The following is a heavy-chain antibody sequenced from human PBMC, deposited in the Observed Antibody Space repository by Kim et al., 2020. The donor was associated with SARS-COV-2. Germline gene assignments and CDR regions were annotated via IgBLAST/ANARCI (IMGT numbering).Heavy chain of an antibody. CDR3: VRDLYDSGSYWDDCFDP. D-gene: IGHD3-10*01. CDR1: GYAFMNFG. CDR2: ISTYKGDR. V-gene: IGHV1-18*01. J-gene: IGHJ5*02. Sequence: ASVKVSCKASGYAFMNFGISWVRQAPGQGLEWMGWISTYKGDRNYAQKFRGRLTMAAATSTNTAYMELGSLRSDDTAVYYCVRDLYDSGSYWDDCFDPWGQGTLVIVSS.